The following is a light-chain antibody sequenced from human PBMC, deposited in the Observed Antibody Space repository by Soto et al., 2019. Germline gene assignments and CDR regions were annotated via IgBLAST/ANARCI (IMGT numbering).Light chain of an antibody. CDR2: AAS. J-gene: IGKJ2*01. Sequence: DIQMTQSPSALSASVGDRVTITCRASQTISTYLNWYQQKPGKAPKLLIYAASTLQSGVPSRFSGRGSGTDFTITISSLQPEDFATYYCQQSLGIPYTFGQGTRLEIK. V-gene: IGKV1-39*01. CDR1: QTISTY. CDR3: QQSLGIPYT.